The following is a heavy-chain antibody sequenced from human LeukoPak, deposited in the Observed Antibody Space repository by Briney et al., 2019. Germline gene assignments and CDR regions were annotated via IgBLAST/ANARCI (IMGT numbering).Heavy chain of an antibody. CDR3: ATLGSCSGGSCYSEYYFDY. J-gene: IGHJ4*02. CDR2: IYPGDSDT. CDR1: GYSFTSYW. V-gene: IGHV5-51*01. Sequence: GESLKISCKGSGYSFTSYWIGWVRQMPGKGLEWMGMIYPGDSDTRYSPSFQGQVTISADKSISTAYLQWSNLKASDTAMYYCATLGSCSGGSCYSEYYFDYWGQGTLVTVSS. D-gene: IGHD2-15*01.